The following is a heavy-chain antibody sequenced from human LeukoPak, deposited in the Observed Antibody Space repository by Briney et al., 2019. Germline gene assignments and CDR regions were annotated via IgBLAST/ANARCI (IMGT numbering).Heavy chain of an antibody. D-gene: IGHD2-8*01. CDR3: AKDLLGVYCTNGVCYQNY. Sequence: GGSLRLSCAASGLTFSSYGMHWVRQAPGKGLEWVAFIRYDGSNKYYADSVKGRFTISRDNSKNTLYLQMNSLRAEDTAVYYCAKDLLGVYCTNGVCYQNYWGQGTLVTVSS. J-gene: IGHJ4*02. V-gene: IGHV3-30*02. CDR1: GLTFSSYG. CDR2: IRYDGSNK.